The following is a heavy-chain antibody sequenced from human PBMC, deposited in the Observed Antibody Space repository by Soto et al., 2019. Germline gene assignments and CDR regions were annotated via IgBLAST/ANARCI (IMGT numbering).Heavy chain of an antibody. CDR3: ARDWVGVNIVVVPAAIPFDY. CDR2: ISAYNGNT. Sequence: GASVKVSCKASGYTFTSYGISWVRQAPGQGLEWMGWISAYNGNTNYAQKLQGRVTMTTDTSTSTAYMELRSLRSDDTAVYYCARDWVGVNIVVVPAAIPFDYWGQGTLVTVSS. CDR1: GYTFTSYG. V-gene: IGHV1-18*04. J-gene: IGHJ4*02. D-gene: IGHD2-2*02.